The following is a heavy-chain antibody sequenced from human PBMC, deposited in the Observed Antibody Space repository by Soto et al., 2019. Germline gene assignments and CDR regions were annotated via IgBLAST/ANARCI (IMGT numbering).Heavy chain of an antibody. D-gene: IGHD2-21*01. CDR3: AREAYFDYFDY. V-gene: IGHV3-7*01. CDR1: GFTFSNYW. CDR2: IKQDGSDK. J-gene: IGHJ4*02. Sequence: EVQLVESGGGLVQLGGSLRLSCAASGFTFSNYWMSWVRQAPGKGLEWVANIKQDGSDKYYGDSVRGRFTISRDNAKNSLYLQVNSLRAEDTAVYYCAREAYFDYFDYWGQGTLVTVSS.